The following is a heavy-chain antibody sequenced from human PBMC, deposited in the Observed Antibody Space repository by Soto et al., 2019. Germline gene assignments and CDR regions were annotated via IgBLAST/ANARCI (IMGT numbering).Heavy chain of an antibody. J-gene: IGHJ4*02. CDR3: AGGGYCSGGSCYATFDY. CDR1: GGTFSSYA. V-gene: IGHV1-69*12. Sequence: QVQLVQSGAEVKKPGSSVKVSCKASGGTFSSYAISWVRQAPGQGLEWMGGIIPIFGTANYAQKFQGRVTITADESTSTAYMELSSLRSEDTAVYYCAGGGYCSGGSCYATFDYWGQGTLVTVSS. D-gene: IGHD2-15*01. CDR2: IIPIFGTA.